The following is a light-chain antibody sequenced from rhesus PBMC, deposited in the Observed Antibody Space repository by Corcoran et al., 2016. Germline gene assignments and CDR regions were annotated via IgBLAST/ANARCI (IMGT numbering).Light chain of an antibody. CDR1: QSVGST. Sequence: ETVMMQSPATLSLSPGERATLSCRASQSVGSTLAWYQQKPWQAPRLLIYSAYSRAHGIPDRFSGSGSGTDFTLTISSLDPEDVGVYYCQKYNGWPYSFGQGTKVEIK. V-gene: IGKV3-35*02. J-gene: IGKJ2*01. CDR3: QKYNGWPYS. CDR2: SAY.